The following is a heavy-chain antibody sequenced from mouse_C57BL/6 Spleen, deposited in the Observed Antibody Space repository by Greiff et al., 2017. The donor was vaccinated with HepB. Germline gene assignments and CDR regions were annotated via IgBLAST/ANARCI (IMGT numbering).Heavy chain of an antibody. V-gene: IGHV7-3*01. CDR3: ASDGYGGYFDY. Sequence: EVKLMESGGGLVQPGGSLSLSCAASGFTFTDYYMSWVRQPPGKALEWLGFVRNKANGYTTEYSASVKGRFTISRDNSQSILYLQMNALRAEDSATYDCASDGYGGYFDYWGQGTTLTVSS. CDR2: VRNKANGYTT. CDR1: GFTFTDYY. J-gene: IGHJ2*01. D-gene: IGHD2-2*01.